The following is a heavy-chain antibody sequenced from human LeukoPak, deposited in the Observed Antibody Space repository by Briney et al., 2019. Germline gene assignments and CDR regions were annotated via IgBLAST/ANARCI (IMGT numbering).Heavy chain of an antibody. CDR2: IYYSGST. J-gene: IGHJ6*03. CDR1: GGSISSHY. CDR3: ARDKAATSLYYYYYMDV. V-gene: IGHV4-59*11. Sequence: SETLSLTCTVSGGSISSHYWSWIRQPPGKGLEWIGYIYYSGSTNYNPSLKSRVTISVDTSKNQFSLKLSSVTAADTAVYYCARDKAATSLYYYYYMDVWGKGTTVTVSS. D-gene: IGHD6-25*01.